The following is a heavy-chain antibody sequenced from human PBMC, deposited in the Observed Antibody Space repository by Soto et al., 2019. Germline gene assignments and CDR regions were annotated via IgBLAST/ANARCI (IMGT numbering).Heavy chain of an antibody. CDR3: ARYSGSYSRGLDY. V-gene: IGHV3-72*01. Sequence: GGSLRLSCAASGFTFSDHYMEWVRQAPGKGLEWVGCIRNKANSYSTEYAASVKGRFTISRDDSMNSLYLQTNSLKTEDTAVFYCARYSGSYSRGLDYWGQGTPVTVSS. CDR2: IRNKANSYST. D-gene: IGHD1-26*01. J-gene: IGHJ4*02. CDR1: GFTFSDHY.